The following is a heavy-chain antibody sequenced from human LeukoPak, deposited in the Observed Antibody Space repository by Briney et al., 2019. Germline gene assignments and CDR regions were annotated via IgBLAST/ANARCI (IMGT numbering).Heavy chain of an antibody. Sequence: GGSLRLSCAASGFTFSSYSMTWVRQAPGKGLEWVSSFSSSSSYIYYADSVKGRFTISRDNAKNSLYLQMNSLRAEDTAVYYCARDLIIWGASLLGAFDIWGQGTMVTVSS. D-gene: IGHD3-16*01. CDR1: GFTFSSYS. V-gene: IGHV3-21*01. CDR3: ARDLIIWGASLLGAFDI. J-gene: IGHJ3*02. CDR2: FSSSSSYI.